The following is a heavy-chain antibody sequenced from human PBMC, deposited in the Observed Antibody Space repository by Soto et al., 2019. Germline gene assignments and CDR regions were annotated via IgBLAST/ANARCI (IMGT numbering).Heavy chain of an antibody. CDR3: ARHTRLDY. CDR2: IYYTGST. CDR1: GGSISGYY. V-gene: IGHV4-59*08. Sequence: SETLSLTCTVSGGSISGYYWSWIRQPPGKRLEWIGYIYYTGSTNYNPSLRSRVTISIDTSKNQFSLKLSSVTAADTAVYYCARHTRLDYWGQGTLVPVSS. J-gene: IGHJ4*02.